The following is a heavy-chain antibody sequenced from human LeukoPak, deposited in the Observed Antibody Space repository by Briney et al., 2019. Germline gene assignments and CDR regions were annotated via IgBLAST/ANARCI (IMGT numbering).Heavy chain of an antibody. D-gene: IGHD6-19*01. CDR2: INPNSGGT. J-gene: IGHJ4*02. V-gene: IGHV1-2*02. CDR3: ARDMDSSGWYGRVGFDY. Sequence: ASVKVSCTASGYTFTVYYIHWVRHAPGQGIEWMGWINPNSGGTNYAQKFQGRVTMTRDTSISTAYMELSRLRSDDAAVYYCARDMDSSGWYGRVGFDYWGQGTLVTVSS. CDR1: GYTFTVYY.